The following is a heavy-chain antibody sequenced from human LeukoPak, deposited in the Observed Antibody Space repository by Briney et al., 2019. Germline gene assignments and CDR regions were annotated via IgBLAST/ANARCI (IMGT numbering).Heavy chain of an antibody. Sequence: SETLSLTCTVSGGSITSSSYYWGWIRQPPGKGLEWIGYIYYSGSTNYNPSLKSRVTISVDTSKNQFSLKLSSVTAADTAVYYCARSYYYGLDAFDIWGQGTMVTVSS. D-gene: IGHD3-10*01. CDR2: IYYSGST. CDR1: GGSITSSSYY. V-gene: IGHV4-61*05. J-gene: IGHJ3*02. CDR3: ARSYYYGLDAFDI.